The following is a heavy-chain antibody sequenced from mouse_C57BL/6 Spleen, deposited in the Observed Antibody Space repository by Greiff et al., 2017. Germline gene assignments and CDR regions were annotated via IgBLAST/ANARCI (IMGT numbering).Heavy chain of an antibody. V-gene: IGHV1-81*01. J-gene: IGHJ3*01. CDR3: ASHYYGSSSAWFAY. D-gene: IGHD1-1*01. CDR1: GYTFTSYG. Sequence: QVQLQQSGAELARPGASVKLSCKASGYTFTSYGISWVKQRTGQGLEWIGEIYPRSGNTYYNEKFKGKATLTADKASSTAYMELRSLTSEDSAGYFCASHYYGSSSAWFAYWGQGTLVTVSA. CDR2: IYPRSGNT.